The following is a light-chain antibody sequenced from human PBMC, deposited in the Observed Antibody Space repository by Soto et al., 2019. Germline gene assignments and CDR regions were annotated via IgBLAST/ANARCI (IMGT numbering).Light chain of an antibody. CDR3: QQRMNWPLT. J-gene: IGKJ4*01. CDR1: QTVTNH. CDR2: DAS. V-gene: IGKV3-11*01. Sequence: EIVLTQSPATLSLSPGGRATLSCRASQTVTNHLAWYQQKADQAPRLLIFDASTKASGIPPRFSGSGSGTDFTLTITRVDPDDFAVYYCQQRMNWPLTFGGGTRVEIK.